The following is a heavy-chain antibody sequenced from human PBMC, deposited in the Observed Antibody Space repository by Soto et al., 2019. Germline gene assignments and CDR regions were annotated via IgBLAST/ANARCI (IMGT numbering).Heavy chain of an antibody. CDR2: MNPSSGNT. CDR1: GYTFTSYD. Sequence: QVQLVQSGAEVKKPGASVKVSCKASGYTFTSYDIDWVRQAPGQGLEWMGWMNPSSGNTGYAQRFQGRFMMTRNTHTSTAYMELSSLSSEDTAVYYCARGVHLSSGFDSCGQGTPVTVSS. V-gene: IGHV1-8*01. CDR3: ARGVHLSSGFDS. J-gene: IGHJ4*02. D-gene: IGHD6-19*01.